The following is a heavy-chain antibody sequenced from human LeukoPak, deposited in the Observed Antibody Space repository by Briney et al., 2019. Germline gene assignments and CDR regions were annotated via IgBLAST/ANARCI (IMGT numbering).Heavy chain of an antibody. CDR1: GGSIRSSYYY. D-gene: IGHD3-22*01. J-gene: IGHJ5*02. CDR3: ARDIRPENYDTSGYYSA. Sequence: SETLSLTCTVSGGSIRSSYYYWGWIRQPPGKGLEWIGSIYDSGSTYYNPSLKSRVTISVDTSKNQFSLKLNSVAAADTAVYYCARDIRPENYDTSGYYSAWGQGTLVIVSS. V-gene: IGHV4-39*02. CDR2: IYDSGST.